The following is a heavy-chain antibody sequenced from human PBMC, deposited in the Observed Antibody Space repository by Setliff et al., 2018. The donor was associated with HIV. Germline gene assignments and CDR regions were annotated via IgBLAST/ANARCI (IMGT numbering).Heavy chain of an antibody. CDR1: DDPINSFY. V-gene: IGHV4-4*09. D-gene: IGHD5-18*01. J-gene: IGHJ4*02. CDR3: ARDKRGYSYGYHFDY. CDR2: IYTSGST. Sequence: PSETLSLTCTVSDDPINSFYWSWIRQPPGKGLEWIGYIYTSGSTNYNPSLEGRVTISVDTSKNQFSLKLSSVTAADTAVYYCARDKRGYSYGYHFDYWGRGTLVTVSS.